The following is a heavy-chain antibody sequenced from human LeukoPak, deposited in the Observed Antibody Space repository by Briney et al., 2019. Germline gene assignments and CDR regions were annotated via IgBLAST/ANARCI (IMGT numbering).Heavy chain of an antibody. V-gene: IGHV3-23*01. D-gene: IGHD6-13*01. Sequence: GGSLRLSCAASGFTFSTYAMTWVRQAPGKGLEWVSTISDSGGRTYYADSVKGRFTISRDNSKNTLYLQMNSLRAEDTAVYYCAKASSSSWYVLGNWGQGTLVTVSS. CDR2: ISDSGGRT. J-gene: IGHJ4*02. CDR3: AKASSSSWYVLGN. CDR1: GFTFSTYA.